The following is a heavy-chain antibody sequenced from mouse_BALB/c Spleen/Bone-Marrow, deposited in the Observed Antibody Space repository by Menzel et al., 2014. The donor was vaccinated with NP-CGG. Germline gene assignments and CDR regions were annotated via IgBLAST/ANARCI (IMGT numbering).Heavy chain of an antibody. J-gene: IGHJ4*01. CDR2: INPDNDGT. CDR3: ARFGYYGSPYAMDY. Sequence: EVQLQQSGPEVVKPGASVKMSCKASGCTFTSYVLHWVKQKPGQGLEWIGYINPDNDGTKYNEKFKGKATLTSDKSSRTAYMELSSLTSEDSTVYYCARFGYYGSPYAMDYWGQGTSVTVSS. V-gene: IGHV1-14*01. CDR1: GCTFTSYV. D-gene: IGHD1-1*01.